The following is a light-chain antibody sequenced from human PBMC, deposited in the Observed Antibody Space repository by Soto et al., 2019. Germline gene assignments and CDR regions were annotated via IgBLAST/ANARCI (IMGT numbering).Light chain of an antibody. Sequence: QSVLTQPASVSGSPGQSITISCTGTSSDVGGYNYVSWYQQHPGKAPKLIIYEVSNRPSGVSNRFSGSKSGNTASLTISGLQAEDEADYYCSSYTTSSTHWVFGGGTKVTVL. CDR1: SSDVGGYNY. V-gene: IGLV2-14*01. CDR3: SSYTTSSTHWV. CDR2: EVS. J-gene: IGLJ3*02.